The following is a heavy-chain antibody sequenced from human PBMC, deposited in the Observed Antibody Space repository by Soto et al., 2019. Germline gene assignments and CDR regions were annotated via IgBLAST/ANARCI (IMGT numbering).Heavy chain of an antibody. CDR2: INHSGSP. Sequence: ETLSLACNVSIGSICSHSYYWAWILQPPGKGLEWIGTINHSGSPYHNPSRKSRVTISVDSSKNQFSLTLTSVTVADTAVYYCARRYAPRYSSGNNHFDLWGQGTMVTVSS. CDR3: ARRYAPRYSSGNNHFDL. V-gene: IGHV4-39*01. D-gene: IGHD6-19*01. CDR1: IGSICSHSYY. J-gene: IGHJ4*02.